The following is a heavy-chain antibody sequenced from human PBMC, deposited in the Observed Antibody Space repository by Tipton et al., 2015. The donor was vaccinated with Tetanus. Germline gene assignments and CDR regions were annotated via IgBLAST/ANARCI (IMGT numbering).Heavy chain of an antibody. D-gene: IGHD1-14*01. V-gene: IGHV3-23*01. J-gene: IGHJ4*03. CDR3: AKTDRDLLPCYFDF. CDR1: GFTFTNYA. CDR2: ISKTGFNQ. Sequence: GSLRLSCAASGFTFTNYAMTWVRQAPGKGLEWVSGISKTGFNQFYADSVKGRFTISRDNSNNTLYLQMDSLTVEDTAVYFCAKTDRDLLPCYFDFWGQGTLVSVSS.